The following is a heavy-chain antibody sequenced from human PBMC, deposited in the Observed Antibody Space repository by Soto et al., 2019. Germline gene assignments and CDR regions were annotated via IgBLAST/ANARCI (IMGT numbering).Heavy chain of an antibody. D-gene: IGHD1-26*01. CDR1: GGSISSGDYY. J-gene: IGHJ6*02. CDR3: ARYCRRELRHYYYGMDV. Sequence: SETLSLTCTVSGGSISSGDYYWSWIRQPPGKGLEWIGYIYYSGSTYYNPSLKSRVTISVDTSKNQFSLKLSSVTAADTAVYYCARYCRRELRHYYYGMDVWGQGTTVTVSS. V-gene: IGHV4-30-4*01. CDR2: IYYSGST.